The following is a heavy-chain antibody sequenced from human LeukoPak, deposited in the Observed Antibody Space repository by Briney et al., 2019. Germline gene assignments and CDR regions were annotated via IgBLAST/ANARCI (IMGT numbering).Heavy chain of an antibody. D-gene: IGHD1-20*01. CDR2: INEDGSEK. CDR1: GFTFSRYW. J-gene: IGHJ4*02. Sequence: PGGSLRLSCAASGFTFSRYWMSWLRQAPGKGPEWAANINEDGSEKYYVDSVKGRFSISRDNAKNSLYLQMNSLRAEDTAVYYGARLLAYNSGGEAFDHWGQGTLVTVSS. V-gene: IGHV3-7*01. CDR3: ARLLAYNSGGEAFDH.